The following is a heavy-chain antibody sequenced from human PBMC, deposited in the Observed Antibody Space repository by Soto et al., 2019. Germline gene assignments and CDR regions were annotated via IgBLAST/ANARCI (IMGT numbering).Heavy chain of an antibody. Sequence: QLLESGPGLVKPSETLSLTCTVSGGSISSSSYYWGWIRQPPGKGLEWIGSIYYSGSTYYNPSLKSRVTISVDTSKNQFSLKLSSVTAADTAVYYCARDHYDYVWGSYRRGDYWGQGTLVTVSS. D-gene: IGHD3-16*02. J-gene: IGHJ4*02. CDR2: IYYSGST. CDR1: GGSISSSSYY. CDR3: ARDHYDYVWGSYRRGDY. V-gene: IGHV4-39*02.